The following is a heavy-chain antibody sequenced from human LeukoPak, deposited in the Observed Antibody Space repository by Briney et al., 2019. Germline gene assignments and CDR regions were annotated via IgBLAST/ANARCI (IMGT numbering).Heavy chain of an antibody. V-gene: IGHV1-3*01. Sequence: GGSLRLSCAASGFTFTSYAMHWVRQAPGQRLDWMGWINAGNGNTRYSQKFQGRVTITRGTSASTAYMELSSLRSEDTAVYYCARGGTSTPPAVDYWGQGSLVTVSS. J-gene: IGHJ4*02. CDR1: GFTFTSYA. CDR2: INAGNGNT. CDR3: ARGGTSTPPAVDY. D-gene: IGHD1-1*01.